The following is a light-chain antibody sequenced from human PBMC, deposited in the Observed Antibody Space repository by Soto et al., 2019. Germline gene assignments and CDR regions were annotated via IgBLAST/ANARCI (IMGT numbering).Light chain of an antibody. V-gene: IGKV3-20*01. CDR1: QTVGGDY. CDR3: QQYHKSPRT. Sequence: EIVLTQSPGTLSLSPGERATLSCRASQTVGGDYLAWYQQKPGQAPRLLIYGAFNRAAGTPDRFSGSGSGTGFTLTITRLEPEDFVVYYCQQYHKSPRTFGQGTKV. CDR2: GAF. J-gene: IGKJ1*01.